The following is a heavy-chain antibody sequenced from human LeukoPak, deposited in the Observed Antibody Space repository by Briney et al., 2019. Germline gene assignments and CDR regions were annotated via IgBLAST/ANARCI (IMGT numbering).Heavy chain of an antibody. V-gene: IGHV4-59*01. CDR2: VYYTGTT. J-gene: IGHJ6*04. Sequence: SETLSLTCALSGGSIKNYYWSWIRQPLGKGLEWIGYVYYTGTTSYNPSLHSRVPISVETSKNQFSLTPNSVPAADTAVYHCARQSDPYYHYGLHLWGEGTTVIVSS. CDR1: GGSIKNYY. CDR3: ARQSDPYYHYGLHL.